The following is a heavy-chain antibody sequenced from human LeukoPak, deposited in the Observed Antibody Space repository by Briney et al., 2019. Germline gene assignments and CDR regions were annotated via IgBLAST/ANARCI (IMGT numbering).Heavy chain of an antibody. Sequence: ASVKVSCKASGYTFTSYGISWVRQAPGQGLEWMGWISAYNGNTNYAQKLQGRVTFIRDTSASTAYMELSSLTSEDMAVFYCARGGPNSGGWTLDHWGQGTLVSVSS. D-gene: IGHD6-19*01. CDR2: ISAYNGNT. J-gene: IGHJ4*02. CDR3: ARGGPNSGGWTLDH. CDR1: GYTFTSYG. V-gene: IGHV1-18*03.